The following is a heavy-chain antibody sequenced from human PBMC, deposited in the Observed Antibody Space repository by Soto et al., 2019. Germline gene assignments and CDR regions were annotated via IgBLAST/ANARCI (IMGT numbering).Heavy chain of an antibody. V-gene: IGHV3-48*02. J-gene: IGHJ4*02. CDR3: ARDRSGSYYAIDH. CDR2: ISSSGKTI. D-gene: IGHD1-26*01. CDR1: GFTFSPYS. Sequence: EVQLVESGGGLVQPGGSLRLSCAASGFTFSPYSMNWVRQAPGKGLEWLSYISSSGKTIHYADSVRGRFTISRDNAKNSLYLQVNSLRDEDTAVYYCARDRSGSYYAIDHWGQGTLVTVSS.